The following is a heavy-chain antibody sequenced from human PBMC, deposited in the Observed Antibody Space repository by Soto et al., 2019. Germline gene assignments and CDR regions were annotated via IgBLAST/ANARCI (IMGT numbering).Heavy chain of an antibody. J-gene: IGHJ6*02. CDR2: IYYSGST. CDR3: AREQMVRGVTLSGYYYGMDV. V-gene: IGHV4-30-4*01. Sequence: PSETLSLTCTVSGGSISSGDYYWSWIRQPPGKGLEWIGYIYYSGSTYYNPSLKSRVTISVDTSKNQFSLKLSSVTAADTAVYYCAREQMVRGVTLSGYYYGMDVWGQGTTVTVPS. CDR1: GGSISSGDYY. D-gene: IGHD3-10*01.